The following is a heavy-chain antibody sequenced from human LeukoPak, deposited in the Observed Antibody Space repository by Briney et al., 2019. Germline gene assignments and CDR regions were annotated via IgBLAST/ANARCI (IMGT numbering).Heavy chain of an antibody. CDR2: INHSGST. Sequence: PSETLSLTCAVYGGSFSGYYWSWIRRPPGKGLEWIGEINHSGSTNYNPSLKSRVTISVDTSKNQFSLKLSSVTAADTAVYYCARGHTYYYDSSGPDYWGQGTLVTVSS. V-gene: IGHV4-34*01. CDR1: GGSFSGYY. CDR3: ARGHTYYYDSSGPDY. J-gene: IGHJ4*02. D-gene: IGHD3-22*01.